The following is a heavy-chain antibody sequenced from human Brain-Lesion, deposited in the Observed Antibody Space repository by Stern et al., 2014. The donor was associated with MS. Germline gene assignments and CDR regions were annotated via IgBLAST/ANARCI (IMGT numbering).Heavy chain of an antibody. CDR3: AGEEDIRYCSGGSCTGNWFDP. CDR1: GGSVSSTSYA. J-gene: IGHJ5*02. Sequence: QVQLQESGPGLVKPSETLSLTCTVAGGSVSSTSYAWAWIRQPPGKGLEWIGTIYYSGNTYYSPSLKSRLTLSLDTSQNPFSLQLRSVTAADTAVYYCAGEEDIRYCSGGSCTGNWFDPWGQGTLVTVSS. V-gene: IGHV4-39*01. CDR2: IYYSGNT. D-gene: IGHD2-15*01.